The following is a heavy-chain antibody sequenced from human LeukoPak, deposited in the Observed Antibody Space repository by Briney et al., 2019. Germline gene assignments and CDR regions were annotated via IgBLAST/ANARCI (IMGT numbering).Heavy chain of an antibody. CDR1: GFTVSRLE. J-gene: IGHJ4*02. CDR3: ATSPGLGYSSSLTGVDY. V-gene: IGHV3-48*03. D-gene: IGHD6-6*01. CDR2: FGSTRNTI. Sequence: GGSLRLSCGVSGFTVSRLEVNWVRQAPGQALEWISYFGSTRNTITYADSVRGRFTISRDNAKNSLFLQMNSLRAEDTAVYYCATSPGLGYSSSLTGVDYWGQGTLVTVSS.